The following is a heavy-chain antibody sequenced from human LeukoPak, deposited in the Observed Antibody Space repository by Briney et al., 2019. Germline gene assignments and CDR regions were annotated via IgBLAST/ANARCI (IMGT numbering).Heavy chain of an antibody. V-gene: IGHV3-74*01. J-gene: IGHJ5*02. CDR3: AKSDWFDP. Sequence: GGSLRLSCAPSGFTFSNYWMSWLRHATGKGLVWVSRIKHDGSSANYAESVKGRFTISRDNARNTLYLQMNSLRVDDTAVYYCAKSDWFDPWGRGSLVTVPS. CDR2: IKHDGSSA. CDR1: GFTFSNYW.